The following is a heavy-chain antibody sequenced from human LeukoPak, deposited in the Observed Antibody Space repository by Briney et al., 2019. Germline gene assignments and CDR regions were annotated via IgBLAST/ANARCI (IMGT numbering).Heavy chain of an antibody. CDR1: GVIFNNYA. CDR2: ISASGGST. D-gene: IGHD1-1*01. Sequence: GGSLRLSCAVSGVIFNNYAMSWVRQAPGRGLEWVSVISASGGSTYYADSVKGRFTISRDNSNNRLYLEMNSLRAEDTAVYYCAKHAGTTRQTRDYWGQGTLVTVSS. J-gene: IGHJ4*02. V-gene: IGHV3-23*01. CDR3: AKHAGTTRQTRDY.